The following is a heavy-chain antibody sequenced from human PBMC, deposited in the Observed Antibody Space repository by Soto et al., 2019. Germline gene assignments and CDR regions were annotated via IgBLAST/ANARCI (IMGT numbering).Heavy chain of an antibody. J-gene: IGHJ4*02. D-gene: IGHD1-26*01. V-gene: IGHV3-30-3*01. CDR1: GFTFSSYA. CDR3: ARRGLLNSGSFGD. CDR2: ISYDGSNK. Sequence: PGGSLRLSCAASGFTFSSYAMHWVRQAPGKGLEWVAVISYDGSNKYYADSVKGRFTISRDNSKNTLYLQMNSLRAEDTAVYYCARRGLLNSGSFGDWGQGTLVTVSS.